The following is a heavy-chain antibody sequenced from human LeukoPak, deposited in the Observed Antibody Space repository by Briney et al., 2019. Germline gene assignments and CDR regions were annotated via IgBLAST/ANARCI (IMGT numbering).Heavy chain of an antibody. CDR3: AKALVGYCSGGSCYPPYYFEY. J-gene: IGHJ4*02. CDR2: ISSSGGST. D-gene: IGHD2-15*01. Sequence: PGGSLRLSCAASGFTFSSYAMSWVRQAPGKGLEWVSAISSSGGSTYYADSVKGRFTISRDNSKNTLYLQMNSLRAEDTAVYYCAKALVGYCSGGSCYPPYYFEYWGQGTLVTVSS. V-gene: IGHV3-23*01. CDR1: GFTFSSYA.